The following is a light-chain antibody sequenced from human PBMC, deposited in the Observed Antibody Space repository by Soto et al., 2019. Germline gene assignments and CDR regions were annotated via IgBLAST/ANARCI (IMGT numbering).Light chain of an antibody. V-gene: IGKV1-39*01. CDR1: QSISTY. CDR2: ATS. Sequence: DNQITQSPSSLSSSVGDSVTITCRASQSISTYLHWYQQKPGTAPKLLIYATSNLQSGVPSRFSGSGSGTDFTLTISSLQPEDVATYYCQKYNSALITFGQGTRLEIK. CDR3: QKYNSALIT. J-gene: IGKJ5*01.